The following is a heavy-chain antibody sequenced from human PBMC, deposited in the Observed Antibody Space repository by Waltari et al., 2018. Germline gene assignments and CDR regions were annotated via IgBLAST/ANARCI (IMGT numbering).Heavy chain of an antibody. J-gene: IGHJ6*02. D-gene: IGHD3-3*01. CDR3: ARRRYYDFWSGYYYGMDV. CDR2: ISSSGSTI. CDR1: GFTFSSYE. Sequence: EVQLVESGGGLVQPGGSLRLSCAASGFTFSSYELNWVRQAPGKGLELVSYISSSGSTIYYADSVKGRFTISRDNAKNSLYLQMNSLRAEDTAVYYCARRRYYDFWSGYYYGMDVWGQGTTVTVSS. V-gene: IGHV3-48*03.